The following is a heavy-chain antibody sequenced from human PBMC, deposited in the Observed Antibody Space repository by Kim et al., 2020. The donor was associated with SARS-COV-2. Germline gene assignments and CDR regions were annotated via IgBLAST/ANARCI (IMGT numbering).Heavy chain of an antibody. V-gene: IGHV3-21*01. D-gene: IGHD3-22*01. J-gene: IGHJ4*02. CDR2: ISSRSDYI. CDR3: ASVSSSVLY. CDR1: GFTFSSYS. Sequence: GEYLRLSCAASGFTFSSYSMHWVRQAPGKGLEWVSSISSRSDYIYYADSVKGRFTISRDNPKNSLFLQMNSLGAKDTAVYFCASVSSSVLYWGQGTLATV.